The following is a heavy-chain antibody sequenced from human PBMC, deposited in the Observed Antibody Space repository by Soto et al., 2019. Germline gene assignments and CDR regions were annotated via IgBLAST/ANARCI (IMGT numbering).Heavy chain of an antibody. CDR3: AKAYLRARAMIANDAFDI. D-gene: IGHD3-22*01. CDR1: GFTFSSYA. J-gene: IGHJ3*02. V-gene: IGHV3-23*01. Sequence: GGSLRLSCAASGFTFSSYAMSWVRQAPGKGLEWVSAISGSGGSTYYADSVKGRLTISRDNSKNTLYLQMNSLRAEDTAVYYCAKAYLRARAMIANDAFDIWGQGTMVTVSS. CDR2: ISGSGGST.